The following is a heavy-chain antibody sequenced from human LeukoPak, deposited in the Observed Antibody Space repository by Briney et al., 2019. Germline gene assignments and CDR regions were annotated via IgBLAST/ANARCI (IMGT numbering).Heavy chain of an antibody. CDR1: GYSFTSYW. J-gene: IGHJ5*02. Sequence: GESLKISCKGSGYSFTSYWIGWLRQMPGKGLEWMGIIYPGDSDTRYSPSFQGQVTISADKSIGTAYLQWSSLKASDTAMYYCARGAYQLLSSWWFDPWGQGTLVTVSS. CDR3: ARGAYQLLSSWWFDP. CDR2: IYPGDSDT. V-gene: IGHV5-51*01. D-gene: IGHD2-2*01.